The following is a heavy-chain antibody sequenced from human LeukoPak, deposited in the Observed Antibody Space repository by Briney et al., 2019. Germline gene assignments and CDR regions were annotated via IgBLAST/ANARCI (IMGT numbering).Heavy chain of an antibody. Sequence: SQTLSLTCTVSGGSISSGDYYRSWIRQPPGKGLEWIGYIYYSGSTYYNPSLKSRVTISVDTSKNQFSLKLSSVTAADTAVYYCARDRNYYGSGSPGMDVWGKGTTVTASS. J-gene: IGHJ6*04. CDR1: GGSISSGDYY. V-gene: IGHV4-30-4*01. D-gene: IGHD3-10*01. CDR2: IYYSGST. CDR3: ARDRNYYGSGSPGMDV.